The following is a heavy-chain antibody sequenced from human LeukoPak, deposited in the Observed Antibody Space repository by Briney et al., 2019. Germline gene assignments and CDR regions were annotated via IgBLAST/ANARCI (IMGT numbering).Heavy chain of an antibody. Sequence: GASVKVSCKASGYTFTSYYIHWVRQAPGQGLKWMGVINASGGSTSYSQKFQGRVTMTTDTSTSTVYMELSSLRSEDTAVYYCARGGYYSFSDYWGQGTLVTVSS. CDR2: INASGGST. D-gene: IGHD3-22*01. J-gene: IGHJ4*02. CDR1: GYTFTSYY. V-gene: IGHV1-46*01. CDR3: ARGGYYSFSDY.